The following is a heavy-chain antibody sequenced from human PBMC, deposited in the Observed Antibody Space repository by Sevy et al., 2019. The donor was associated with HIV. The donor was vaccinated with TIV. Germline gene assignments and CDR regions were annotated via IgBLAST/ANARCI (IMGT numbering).Heavy chain of an antibody. CDR1: GYTLTELS. J-gene: IGHJ4*02. CDR2: FDPEDGET. D-gene: IGHD3-10*01. CDR3: AVIAGFGELLMDY. Sequence: ASVKVSCKVSGYTLTELSMHWVRQAPGKGLEWMGGFDPEDGETIYAQKFQGRVTMTEDTSTDTAYMGLSSLRSEDTAVYYCAVIAGFGELLMDYWGQGTLVTVSS. V-gene: IGHV1-24*01.